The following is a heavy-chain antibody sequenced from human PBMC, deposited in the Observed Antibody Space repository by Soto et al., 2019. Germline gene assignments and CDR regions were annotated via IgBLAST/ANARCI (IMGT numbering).Heavy chain of an antibody. D-gene: IGHD3-3*01. CDR2: IWYDGSNK. J-gene: IGHJ5*02. CDR1: GFTFSSYG. V-gene: IGHV3-33*01. CDR3: ARDPEPLLRFLEWLPGSWFDP. Sequence: QVQLVESGGGVVQPGRSLRLSCAASGFTFSSYGMHWVRQAPGKGLEWVAVIWYDGSNKYYADSVKGRFTISRDNSKNPLYLQMNSLRAEDTAVYYCARDPEPLLRFLEWLPGSWFDPWGQGTLVTVSS.